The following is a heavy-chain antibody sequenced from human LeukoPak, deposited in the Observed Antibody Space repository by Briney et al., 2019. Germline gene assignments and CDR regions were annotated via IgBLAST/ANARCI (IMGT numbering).Heavy chain of an antibody. V-gene: IGHV3-48*02. J-gene: IGHJ3*02. CDR1: GXTFNTYS. CDR3: ARDLDYAFDI. D-gene: IGHD3-9*01. CDR2: ITSSSNVI. Sequence: GGSLRLSCAASGXTFNTYSMNWVRQAPGKGLEWVSYITSSSNVIQYADSVKGRFTISRDNARNSLYLQMNSLTDEDTAVYYCARDLDYAFDIWGQGTMVTVSS.